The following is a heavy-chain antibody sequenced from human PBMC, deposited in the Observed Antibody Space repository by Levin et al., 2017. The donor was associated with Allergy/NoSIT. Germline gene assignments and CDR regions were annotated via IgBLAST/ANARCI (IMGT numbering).Heavy chain of an antibody. Sequence: GGSLRLSCAASGFTFSRYARSGIGQAPGKGLEWVSGISDNGGSTFYADSVKGRFSISRDNSKNTLYLQMNTLRAEDTAVYYCAKRYWYFDHWGQGTLVTVSS. D-gene: IGHD2-8*02. J-gene: IGHJ4*02. CDR1: GFTFSRYA. CDR2: ISDNGGST. V-gene: IGHV3-23*01. CDR3: AKRYWYFDH.